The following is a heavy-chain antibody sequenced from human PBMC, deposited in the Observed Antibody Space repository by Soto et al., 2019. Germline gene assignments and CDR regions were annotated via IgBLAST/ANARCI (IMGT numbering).Heavy chain of an antibody. D-gene: IGHD1-1*01. J-gene: IGHJ4*02. CDR3: ARDRAPENGYNSNFDS. CDR1: GYTFVSYG. CDR2: ISPYNGNT. V-gene: IGHV1-18*04. Sequence: ASVKVSCKTSGYTFVSYGISWVRQAPGQGLEWMGWISPYNGNTNFAQRFQGRVTLTRDTSINTVYMELSGLRSDDTAVYYCARDRAPENGYNSNFDSWGQGTLVTVSS.